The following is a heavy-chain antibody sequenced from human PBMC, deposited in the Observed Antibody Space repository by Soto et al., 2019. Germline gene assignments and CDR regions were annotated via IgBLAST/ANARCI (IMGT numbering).Heavy chain of an antibody. Sequence: QVQLVESGGGVVQPGRSLRLSCVASGFTFSSYAMHWVRQAPGTGLEWVAVISYDGSNKYYADSVKGRFTISRDNSKNTLYLRMNSLRAEDTAVYYCARAVLGNYAFDIWGQGTMVIVSS. CDR3: ARAVLGNYAFDI. CDR1: GFTFSSYA. CDR2: ISYDGSNK. J-gene: IGHJ3*02. V-gene: IGHV3-30-3*01. D-gene: IGHD1-20*01.